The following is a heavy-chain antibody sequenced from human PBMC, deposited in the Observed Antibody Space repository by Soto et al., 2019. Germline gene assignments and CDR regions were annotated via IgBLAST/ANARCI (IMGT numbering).Heavy chain of an antibody. V-gene: IGHV4-61*01. J-gene: IGHJ4*02. CDR3: ASSDYGHYYFDY. CDR2: IYYSGST. D-gene: IGHD4-17*01. Sequence: SETLSLTCAVSGGSVSSGSYYWSWIRQPPGKGLEWIGYIYYSGSTNYNPSLKSRVTISVDTSKNQFSLKLSSVTAADTAVYYCASSDYGHYYFDYWGQGTLVTVSS. CDR1: GGSVSSGSYY.